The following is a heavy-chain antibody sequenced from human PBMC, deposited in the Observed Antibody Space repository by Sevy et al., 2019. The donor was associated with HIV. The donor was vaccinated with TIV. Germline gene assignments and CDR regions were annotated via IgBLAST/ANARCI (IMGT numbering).Heavy chain of an antibody. CDR3: TRELWPGDY. CDR1: GFSFSDYY. J-gene: IGHJ4*02. D-gene: IGHD2-21*01. CDR2: IYQDGSQE. Sequence: GGSLRLSCAASGFSFSDYYMDWVRQAPGKGLEWVANIYQDGSQENYVDSVKGRFTISRDNAKNSVYLQMNSLRVDDTGIYYCTRELWPGDYWGQGTLVTVSS. V-gene: IGHV3-7*01.